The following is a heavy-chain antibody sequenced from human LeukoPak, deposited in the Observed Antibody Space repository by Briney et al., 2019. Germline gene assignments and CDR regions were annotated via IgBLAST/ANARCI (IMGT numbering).Heavy chain of an antibody. CDR1: GGTFSGYA. J-gene: IGHJ4*02. Sequence: SVKVSCKASGGTFSGYAISWVRQAPGQGLEWMGGIIPIFGTANYAQKFQGRVTITADESTSTAYMELSSLRSEDTAVYYCARLELTTVTPSDYWGQGTLVTVSS. CDR3: ARLELTTVTPSDY. D-gene: IGHD4-17*01. V-gene: IGHV1-69*13. CDR2: IIPIFGTA.